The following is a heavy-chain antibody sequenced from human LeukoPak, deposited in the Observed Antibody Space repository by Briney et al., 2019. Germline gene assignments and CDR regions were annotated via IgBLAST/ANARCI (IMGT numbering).Heavy chain of an antibody. D-gene: IGHD4-17*01. Sequence: APVKVSCKASGGTFSSYTISWVRQAPGQGLEWMGRTIPILGIANYAQKFQGRVTITADKSTSTAYMELSSLRSEDTAVYYCARDLGNPGYGDYYYGMDVWGQGTTVTVSS. J-gene: IGHJ6*02. V-gene: IGHV1-69*04. CDR1: GGTFSSYT. CDR3: ARDLGNPGYGDYYYGMDV. CDR2: TIPILGIA.